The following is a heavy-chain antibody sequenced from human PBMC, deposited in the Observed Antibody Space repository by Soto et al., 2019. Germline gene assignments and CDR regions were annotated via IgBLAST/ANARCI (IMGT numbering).Heavy chain of an antibody. D-gene: IGHD4-17*01. CDR2: ISWNSGSI. Sequence: PGGSLRLSCAASGFTFDDYAMHWVRQAPGKGLEWVSGISWNSGSIGYADSVKGRFTISRDNAKNSLYLQMNSLRAEDTALYYCAKGYGGYPYYYFDYWGQGTLVTVSS. V-gene: IGHV3-9*01. CDR1: GFTFDDYA. CDR3: AKGYGGYPYYYFDY. J-gene: IGHJ4*02.